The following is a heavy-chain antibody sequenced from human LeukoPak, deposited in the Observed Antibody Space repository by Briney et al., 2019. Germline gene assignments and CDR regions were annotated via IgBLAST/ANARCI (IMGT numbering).Heavy chain of an antibody. CDR3: ARRTIAPPVRNWFDP. D-gene: IGHD1/OR15-1a*01. CDR2: IYHSGST. J-gene: IGHJ5*02. CDR1: GGSISSSNW. V-gene: IGHV4-4*02. Sequence: SGTLSLTCAVSGGSISSSNWWSWVRQPPGKGLEWIGEIYHSGSTNYNPSLKSRVTISVDKSKNQFSLKLSSVTAADTAVYYCARRTIAPPVRNWFDPWGQGTLVTVSS.